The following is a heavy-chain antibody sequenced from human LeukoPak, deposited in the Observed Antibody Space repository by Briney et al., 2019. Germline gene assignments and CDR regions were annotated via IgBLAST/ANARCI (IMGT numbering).Heavy chain of an antibody. V-gene: IGHV3-30*02. J-gene: IGHJ4*02. Sequence: GGSLRLSCAASGFSFRSSAMHWVRQAPGKGLEWVAFIRYDGSKKYSADSVKGRFTISRDNSKNTLYLQMNSLRAEDTAVYYCAKDYNRAYYYGSGFDYWGQGTLVTVSS. D-gene: IGHD3-10*01. CDR3: AKDYNRAYYYGSGFDY. CDR1: GFSFRSSA. CDR2: IRYDGSKK.